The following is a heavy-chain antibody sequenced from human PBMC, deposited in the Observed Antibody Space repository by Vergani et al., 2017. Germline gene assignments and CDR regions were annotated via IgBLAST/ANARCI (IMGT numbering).Heavy chain of an antibody. CDR3: AKDIDNSSGFDY. Sequence: EVQLVESGGVLVQPGRSLRLSCAASGFTFDDYAMHWVRQAPGKGLEWVSGISWNSGSIGYADSVKGRFTISRDNAKNSLYLQMNSLRAEDTALYYCAKDIDNSSGFDYWGQGTLVTVSS. J-gene: IGHJ4*02. CDR1: GFTFDDYA. D-gene: IGHD6-19*01. V-gene: IGHV3-9*01. CDR2: ISWNSGSI.